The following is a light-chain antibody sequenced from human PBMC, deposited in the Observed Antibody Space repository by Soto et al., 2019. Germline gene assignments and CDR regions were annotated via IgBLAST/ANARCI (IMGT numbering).Light chain of an antibody. J-gene: IGKJ2*01. CDR1: QSVSSN. V-gene: IGKV3-15*01. CDR2: GAS. CDR3: QQYNNWPPYT. Sequence: EIVMTQSPATLSVSPGERATLSGSASQSVSSNLAWYQQKPGQAPRLLIYGASTRATGIPARFSGSGSGTEFTLTISSLQSEDFAVYYCQQYNNWPPYTFGQGTKLEIK.